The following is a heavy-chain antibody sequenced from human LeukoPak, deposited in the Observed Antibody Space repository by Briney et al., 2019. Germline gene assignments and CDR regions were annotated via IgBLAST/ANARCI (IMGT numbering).Heavy chain of an antibody. CDR1: GCSISSGGYS. V-gene: IGHV4-30-2*01. CDR2: MYHSGST. J-gene: IGHJ4*02. CDR3: ARGAYDILTGYYRGMPVGYFDY. D-gene: IGHD3-9*01. Sequence: SQTLSLTCAVSGCSISSGGYSWSWIRQPPGKGLEWIGYMYHSGSTYYNPSLKSRVTISVDRSKNQFSLKLSSVTAADTAVYYCARGAYDILTGYYRGMPVGYFDYWGQGTLVTVSS.